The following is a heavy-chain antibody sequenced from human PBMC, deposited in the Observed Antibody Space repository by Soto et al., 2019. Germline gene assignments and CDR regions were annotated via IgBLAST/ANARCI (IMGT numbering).Heavy chain of an antibody. CDR1: GGTFSSYS. Sequence: SVKVSCKASGGTFSSYSLTWVRQAPGQGLEWMGGIIPMFGTTNYARKFEGRVTIVADESTSTAYMELSRLTIEDTAVYYCASDVTNGVSHGAFDIWGQGTMVTVSS. CDR2: IIPMFGTT. D-gene: IGHD2-8*01. CDR3: ASDVTNGVSHGAFDI. V-gene: IGHV1-69*13. J-gene: IGHJ3*02.